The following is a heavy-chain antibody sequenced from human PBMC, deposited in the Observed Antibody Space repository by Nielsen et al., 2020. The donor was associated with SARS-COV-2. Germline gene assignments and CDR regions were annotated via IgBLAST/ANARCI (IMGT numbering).Heavy chain of an antibody. CDR2: INPNSGGT. V-gene: IGHV1-2*02. CDR1: GYTFTGYY. Sequence: ASVKVSCKASGYTFTGYYMHWVRQAPGQGLEWMGWINPNSGGTNYAQKLQGRVTMTTDTSTSTAYMELRSLRSDDTAVYYCARRNCSSTSCSNYYYYYGMDVWGQGTTVTVSS. D-gene: IGHD2-2*01. CDR3: ARRNCSSTSCSNYYYYYGMDV. J-gene: IGHJ6*02.